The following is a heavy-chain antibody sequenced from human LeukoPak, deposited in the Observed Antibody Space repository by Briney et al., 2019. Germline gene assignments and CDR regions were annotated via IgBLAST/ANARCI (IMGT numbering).Heavy chain of an antibody. Sequence: ASVKVSCKASGYTFTNYYIHWVRQAPGQGLELMGWINPNTGGTNYAQKFQGRVTMTRDTSISTAYMELSRLGSDDTAVYYCARGSNRDYWGQGTLVTVSS. CDR2: INPNTGGT. CDR3: ARGSNRDY. D-gene: IGHD2-8*01. J-gene: IGHJ4*02. CDR1: GYTFTNYY. V-gene: IGHV1-2*02.